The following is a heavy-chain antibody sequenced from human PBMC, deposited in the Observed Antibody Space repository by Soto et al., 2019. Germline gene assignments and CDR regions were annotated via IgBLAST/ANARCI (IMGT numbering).Heavy chain of an antibody. D-gene: IGHD3-22*01. Sequence: SETLSLTCAVSGGSTSSGGYSWSWIRQPPGKGLEWIGYIYHSGSTYYNPSLKSRVTISVDTSKNQFSLKLSSVTAADTAVYYCARTSQYYYDSSGFFDYWGQGTLVTVSS. V-gene: IGHV4-30-2*05. J-gene: IGHJ4*02. CDR2: IYHSGST. CDR1: GGSTSSGGYS. CDR3: ARTSQYYYDSSGFFDY.